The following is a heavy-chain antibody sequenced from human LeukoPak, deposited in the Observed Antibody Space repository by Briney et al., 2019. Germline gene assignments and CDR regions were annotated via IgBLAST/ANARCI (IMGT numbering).Heavy chain of an antibody. CDR2: INPNSGGT. Sequence: GASVKVSCKASGYTFTSYGISWVRQAPGQGLEWMGWINPNSGGTNYAQKFQGRVTMTRGTSISTAYMELSRLRSDDTAVYYCASVATSIFDYWGQGTLVTVSS. D-gene: IGHD5-24*01. J-gene: IGHJ4*02. CDR3: ASVATSIFDY. V-gene: IGHV1-2*02. CDR1: GYTFTSYG.